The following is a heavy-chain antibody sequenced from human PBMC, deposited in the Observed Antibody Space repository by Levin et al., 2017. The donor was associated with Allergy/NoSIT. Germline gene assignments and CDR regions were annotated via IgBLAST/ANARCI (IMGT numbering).Heavy chain of an antibody. D-gene: IGHD1-1*01. CDR3: ARRGTRDYYYYMDV. V-gene: IGHV5-51*01. J-gene: IGHJ6*03. CDR1: GYSFTSYW. Sequence: GESLKISCQGSGYSFTSYWIGWVRQMPGKGLEWMGIIYPGDSDTRYSPYFQGHVTISADKSISTAYLQWSSLKASDTAIYYCARRGTRDYYYYMDVWGKGTTVTVSS. CDR2: IYPGDSDT.